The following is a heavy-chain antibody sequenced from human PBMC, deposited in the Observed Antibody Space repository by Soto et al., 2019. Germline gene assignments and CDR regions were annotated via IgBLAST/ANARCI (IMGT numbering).Heavy chain of an antibody. CDR1: GASVSGQY. V-gene: IGHV4-34*12. CDR2: IIPTGST. Sequence: SDTLSLTCAVSGASVSGQYWSWIRQPPGKGLEWVGEIIPTGSTTYNPSLKSRLSFSLDTSKNHFSLNLSSVSVADTAVYYCARGGITMAWNYYYYGMDVWGQGTTVTVSS. D-gene: IGHD3-10*01. J-gene: IGHJ6*02. CDR3: ARGGITMAWNYYYYGMDV.